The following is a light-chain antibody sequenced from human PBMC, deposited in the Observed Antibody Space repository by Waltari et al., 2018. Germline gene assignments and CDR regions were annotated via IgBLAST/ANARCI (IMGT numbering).Light chain of an antibody. CDR2: DAS. CDR3: QQRSNWHPET. CDR1: QSVSSY. J-gene: IGKJ4*01. V-gene: IGKV3D-11*02. Sequence: EIVLTQSPATLSLSPGERATLSCRASQSVSSYLAWYQQKPGQAPRLLIYDASNRATGIPARFSGSGPGTDFTLTISSLEPEDFAVYYCQQRSNWHPETFGGGTKVEIK.